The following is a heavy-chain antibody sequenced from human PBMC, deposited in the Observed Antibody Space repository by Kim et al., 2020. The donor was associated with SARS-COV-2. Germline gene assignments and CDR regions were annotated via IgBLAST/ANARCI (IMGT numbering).Heavy chain of an antibody. CDR2: IYYSGST. Sequence: SETLSFTCTVSGGSISSYYWSWIRQPPGKGLEWIGYIYYSGSTNYNPSLKSRVTISVDTSKNQFSLKLSSVTAADTAVYYCARDRGARGYSYGSPYYYYGMDVWGQGTTVTVSS. D-gene: IGHD5-18*01. CDR1: GGSISSYY. CDR3: ARDRGARGYSYGSPYYYYGMDV. V-gene: IGHV4-59*01. J-gene: IGHJ6*02.